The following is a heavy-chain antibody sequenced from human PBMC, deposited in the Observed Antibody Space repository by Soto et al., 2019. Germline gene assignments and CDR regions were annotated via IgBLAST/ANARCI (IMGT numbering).Heavy chain of an antibody. CDR2: ISAYNGNT. D-gene: IGHD3-3*01. CDR1: GYTFTSYG. Sequence: ASVKVSCKASGYTFTSYGISWVRQAPGQGLAWMGWISAYNGNTNYAQKLQGRVTMTTDTSTSTAHMELRSLRSDDTAVYYCARDGLYDFWSGYMRYNWFDPWGRG. J-gene: IGHJ5*02. V-gene: IGHV1-18*01. CDR3: ARDGLYDFWSGYMRYNWFDP.